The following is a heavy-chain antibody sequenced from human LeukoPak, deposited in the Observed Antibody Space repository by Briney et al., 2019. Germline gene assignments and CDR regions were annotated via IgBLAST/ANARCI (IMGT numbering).Heavy chain of an antibody. CDR3: AKLGLSVPNFDY. CDR1: GFTFSSYA. V-gene: IGHV3-23*01. J-gene: IGHJ4*02. Sequence: GGSLRLSCAASGFTFSSYAMSWVRQAPGKGLEWVSAISGSGGSTYYADSVKGRFTISRDNSKNTLYLQMSSLRAEDTAVYYCAKLGLSVPNFDYWGQGTLVTVSS. D-gene: IGHD3-10*01. CDR2: ISGSGGST.